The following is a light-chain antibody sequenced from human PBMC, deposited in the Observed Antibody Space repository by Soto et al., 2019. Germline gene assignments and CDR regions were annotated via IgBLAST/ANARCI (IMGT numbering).Light chain of an antibody. CDR3: QQYDTSPST. V-gene: IGKV3-20*01. Sequence: EIVLTQSPGTLSLSPGERATLSCRASQSVSSSYLAWYQQQPGQAPSLLIYGASNRATGIPDRFSGSGSGTDFTLTISRLEPEDFAVYYCQQYDTSPSTFGQGTELEI. J-gene: IGKJ2*02. CDR1: QSVSSSY. CDR2: GAS.